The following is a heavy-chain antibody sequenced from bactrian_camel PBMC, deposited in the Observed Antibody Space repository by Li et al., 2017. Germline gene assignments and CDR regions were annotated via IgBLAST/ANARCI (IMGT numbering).Heavy chain of an antibody. J-gene: IGHJ4*01. D-gene: IGHD6*01. CDR2: IINRGGTT. CDR1: GNPHRSYV. CDR3: ATQRSWSTGAYAANY. V-gene: IGHV3S40*01. Sequence: DVQLVESGGGSVQAGGSLRLSCAVSGNPHRSYVMAWFRQAPGKGLEWVSIINRGGTTYYADSVKGRFTISRDNAKNTLWLQLSSLKTEDTALYYCATQRSWSTGAYAANYWGQGTQVTVS.